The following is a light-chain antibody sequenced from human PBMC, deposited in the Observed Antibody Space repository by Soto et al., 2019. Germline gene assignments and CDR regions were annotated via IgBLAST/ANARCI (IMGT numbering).Light chain of an antibody. V-gene: IGKV3-20*01. CDR1: QSVSSTY. CDR3: QQYDSSPWT. J-gene: IGKJ1*01. CDR2: AAS. Sequence: EIVLTQSPGTLSLSPGERATLSCRASQSVSSTYLAWYQQKPGQPPRLLMYAASTGATGIPDRFSGSGSGTDFTLTISRLEPEDFAVYYCQQYDSSPWTFGQGTKVEVK.